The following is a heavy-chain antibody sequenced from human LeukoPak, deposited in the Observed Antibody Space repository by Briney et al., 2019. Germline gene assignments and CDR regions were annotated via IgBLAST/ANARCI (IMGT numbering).Heavy chain of an antibody. CDR2: ISSDTSYI. J-gene: IGHJ4*02. CDR1: GFTFSSYN. Sequence: TGGSLRLSCAASGFTFSSYNMNWVRQAPGKGLEWVSLISSDTSYIHYADSVKGRFTISRDNAKNSVFLQMNSLRAEDTAVYYCARDTSTVTNREFDYWGQGTLVTVSS. V-gene: IGHV3-21*01. CDR3: ARDTSTVTNREFDY. D-gene: IGHD4-17*01.